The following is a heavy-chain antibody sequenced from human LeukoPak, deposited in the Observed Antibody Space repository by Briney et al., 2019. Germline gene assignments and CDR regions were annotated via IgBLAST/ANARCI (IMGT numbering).Heavy chain of an antibody. J-gene: IGHJ6*03. Sequence: SETLSLTCTVSATSLSLFHWTWFRQPAGKRPEWIGLIYSNGATTLNPSLKSRVAMSVDTSKNQFSLKLSSVTAADTAVYYCARGHYDFWSGYWRHYYYYYMDVWGKGTTVTVSS. V-gene: IGHV4-4*07. CDR2: IYSNGAT. CDR1: ATSLSLFH. D-gene: IGHD3-3*01. CDR3: ARGHYDFWSGYWRHYYYYYMDV.